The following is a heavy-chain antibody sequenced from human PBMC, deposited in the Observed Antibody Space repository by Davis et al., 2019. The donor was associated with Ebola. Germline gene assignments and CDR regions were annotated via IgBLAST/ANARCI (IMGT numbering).Heavy chain of an antibody. CDR2: IVGSGGST. V-gene: IGHV3-23*01. J-gene: IGHJ4*02. D-gene: IGHD2-21*01. CDR1: GFTLNTHA. CDR3: AKRAEYCGGDCYPDY. Sequence: GESLKIPCAASGFTLNTHAMTWVRQAPGKGLGWVSAIVGSGGSTYYADSVKGRFTISRDNSKNTLYLQMNSLRAEDTAVYNCAKRAEYCGGDCYPDYWGQGTLVTVSS.